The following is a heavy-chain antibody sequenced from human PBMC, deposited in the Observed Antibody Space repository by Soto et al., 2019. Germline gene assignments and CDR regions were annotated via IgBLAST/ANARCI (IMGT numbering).Heavy chain of an antibody. Sequence: EVQLVESGGGLVQPGGSLRLSCAASGFTFSDHYMDWVRQAPGKGLEWVGRTRKKANSYTTEYAAFVKGRFTISRDDSKNSLYLQMNSLKTEDTDVYYCARDSAAARDYADRPLGYWGQGTLVTVSS. J-gene: IGHJ4*02. CDR2: TRKKANSYTT. CDR1: GFTFSDHY. D-gene: IGHD4-17*01. CDR3: ARDSAAARDYADRPLGY. V-gene: IGHV3-72*01.